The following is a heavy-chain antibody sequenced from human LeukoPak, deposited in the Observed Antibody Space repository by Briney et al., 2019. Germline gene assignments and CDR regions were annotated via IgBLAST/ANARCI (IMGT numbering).Heavy chain of an antibody. CDR3: ARDMHIVVVTAIWYFDY. V-gene: IGHV3-23*01. Sequence: GGSLRLSCAASGFTFSSYAMSWVRQAPGKGLEWVSAISGSGGSTYYADSVKGRLTISRDNSKNTLYLQMNSQRAEDTAVYYCARDMHIVVVTAIWYFDYWGQGTLVTVSS. CDR2: ISGSGGST. D-gene: IGHD2-21*02. J-gene: IGHJ4*02. CDR1: GFTFSSYA.